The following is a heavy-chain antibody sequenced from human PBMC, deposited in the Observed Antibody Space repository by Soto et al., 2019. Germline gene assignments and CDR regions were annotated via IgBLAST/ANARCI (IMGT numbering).Heavy chain of an antibody. CDR3: ARSLDWDFDL. CDR1: GFTFSDYY. J-gene: IGHJ2*01. CDR2: ISSSGSTI. Sequence: PGGSLRLSCAASGFTFSDYYMNWIRQAPGKGLEWVSYISSSGSTIYYVDSVKGRFTTSRDNAKNLLYLQMNSLRAEDTAVYYCARSLDWDFDLWGRGTLVTVSS. V-gene: IGHV3-11*01.